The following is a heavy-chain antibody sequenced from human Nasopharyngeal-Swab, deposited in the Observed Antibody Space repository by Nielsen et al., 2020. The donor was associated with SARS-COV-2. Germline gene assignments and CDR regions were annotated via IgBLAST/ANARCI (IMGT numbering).Heavy chain of an antibody. J-gene: IGHJ4*02. CDR3: ARAVVWVGAALSAVWGYFDY. Sequence: WVRQPPGKGLEWIAFITYNGNTYYNPSLKSRVTISVDTSKNQFSLKLSSVTAADTAVYYCARAVVWVGAALSAVWGYFDYWGQGTLVTVSS. D-gene: IGHD2-15*01. V-gene: IGHV4-30-4*01. CDR2: ITYNGNT.